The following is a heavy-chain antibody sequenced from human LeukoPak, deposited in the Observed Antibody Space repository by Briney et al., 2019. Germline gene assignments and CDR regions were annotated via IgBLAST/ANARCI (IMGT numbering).Heavy chain of an antibody. Sequence: GSLELSCSASGFPFNSYSISWVRQAPGKGLELVSAISGSGGSTYYADSVKGRFTISRDNSKNTLYLQMNSLRAEDTAVYYCATSIGPIAEYFQHWGQGTLVTVSS. J-gene: IGHJ1*01. CDR2: ISGSGGST. CDR3: ATSIGPIAEYFQH. CDR1: GFPFNSYS. V-gene: IGHV3-23*01. D-gene: IGHD3-22*01.